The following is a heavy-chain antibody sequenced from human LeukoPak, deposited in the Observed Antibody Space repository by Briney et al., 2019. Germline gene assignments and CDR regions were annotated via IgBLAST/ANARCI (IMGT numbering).Heavy chain of an antibody. V-gene: IGHV3-23*01. CDR2: ISDSGGST. D-gene: IGHD4-17*01. J-gene: IGHJ4*02. Sequence: GGSLRLSCAASGFAFTNYAMNWVRLAPGKGLEWVSSISDSGGSTYYADSAKGRFTISRDNSKNTLYLQMDSLRAEDTAVYYCARDYADYVGFFFSDHWGQGTLVTVSS. CDR1: GFAFTNYA. CDR3: ARDYADYVGFFFSDH.